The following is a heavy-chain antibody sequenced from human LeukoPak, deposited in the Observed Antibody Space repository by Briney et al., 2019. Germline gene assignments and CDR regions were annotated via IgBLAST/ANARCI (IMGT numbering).Heavy chain of an antibody. J-gene: IGHJ4*02. CDR3: ARVLSPDSATRSGGSSIDY. V-gene: IGHV4-34*01. Sequence: SETLSLTCAVYGGSFGGYYWSWIRQPPGKGLEWIGEINHSGSTNYNPSLKSRVTISVDTSKNQFSLKLSSVTAADTAVYYCARVLSPDSATRSGGSSIDYWGQGTLVTVSS. D-gene: IGHD2-15*01. CDR1: GGSFGGYY. CDR2: INHSGST.